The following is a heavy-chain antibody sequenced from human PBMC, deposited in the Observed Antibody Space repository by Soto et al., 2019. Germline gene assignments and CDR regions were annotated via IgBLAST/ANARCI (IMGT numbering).Heavy chain of an antibody. CDR2: IIPMFGTP. CDR3: ATSEGRDGYRFDY. CDR1: GVTFNRQD. D-gene: IGHD5-12*01. V-gene: IGHV1-69*13. Sequence: SVKVSCKASGVTFNRQDMRWVRQAPGQGLEWMGGIIPMFGTPHYAEKFQDRVTITADESTGTAYLELSSLTSEDTAVYYCATSEGRDGYRFDYWGPGTLVTVSS. J-gene: IGHJ4*02.